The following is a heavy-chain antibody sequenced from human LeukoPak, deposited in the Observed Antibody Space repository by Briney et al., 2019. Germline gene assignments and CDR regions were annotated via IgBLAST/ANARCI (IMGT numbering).Heavy chain of an antibody. CDR3: ARDPHSSGYGLNNDY. CDR2: ISAYNGNT. D-gene: IGHD3-22*01. V-gene: IGHV1-18*01. J-gene: IGHJ4*02. Sequence: ASVKVSCKASGYTFTSYGISWVRQAPGQGLEWMGWISAYNGNTNYAQKLQGRVTMTTDTSTSTAYMELRSLRSDDTAVYYCARDPHSSGYGLNNDYWGQGTLVTVSS. CDR1: GYTFTSYG.